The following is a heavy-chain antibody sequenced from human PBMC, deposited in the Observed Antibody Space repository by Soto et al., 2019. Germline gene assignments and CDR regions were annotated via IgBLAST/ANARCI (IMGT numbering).Heavy chain of an antibody. Sequence: GESLKISCKGSGYSFTSYWIGWVRQMPGKGLEWMGIIYPGDSDTRYSPSFQGQVTISADKSISTAYLQWSSLKASDTAMYYCARRSGSTPPHYYYGMDVWGQGTTVTVSS. V-gene: IGHV5-51*01. D-gene: IGHD3-10*01. J-gene: IGHJ6*02. CDR3: ARRSGSTPPHYYYGMDV. CDR1: GYSFTSYW. CDR2: IYPGDSDT.